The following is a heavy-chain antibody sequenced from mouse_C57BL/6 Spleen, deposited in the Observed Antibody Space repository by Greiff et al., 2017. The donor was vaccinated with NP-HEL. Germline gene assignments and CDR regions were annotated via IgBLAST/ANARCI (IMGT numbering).Heavy chain of an antibody. J-gene: IGHJ2*01. D-gene: IGHD1-1*01. Sequence: QVQLQQSGAELVKPGASVKISCKASGYAFSSYWMNWVKQRPGKGLEWIGQIYPGDGDTNYNGKFKGKATLTAAKSSSTAYMQLSSLTSEDSAVYFCARRGDCSVFDFEYWGQGTTLTVSS. CDR1: GYAFSSYW. V-gene: IGHV1-80*01. CDR2: IYPGDGDT. CDR3: ARRGDCSVFDFEY.